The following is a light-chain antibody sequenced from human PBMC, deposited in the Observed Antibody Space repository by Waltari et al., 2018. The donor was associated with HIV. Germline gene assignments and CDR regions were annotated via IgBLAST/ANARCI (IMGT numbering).Light chain of an antibody. Sequence: QSVLTQPPSVSGAPGQRLTISCTGSSSNIGAGSDVHWYQQIAGAAPKLLIYGDNNRPSGVPYRFSGSKSGTSASLAITGLQAEDAADYYCQSYDSSLVFGGGTKLTV. CDR2: GDN. J-gene: IGLJ2*01. V-gene: IGLV1-40*01. CDR3: QSYDSSLV. CDR1: SSNIGAGSD.